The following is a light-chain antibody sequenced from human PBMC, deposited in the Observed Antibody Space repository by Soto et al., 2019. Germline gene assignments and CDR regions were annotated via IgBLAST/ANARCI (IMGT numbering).Light chain of an antibody. V-gene: IGLV1-47*01. CDR3: ASWDDSLSGYV. CDR2: MND. Sequence: QSVLTQPPSASGNPGQRLTISCSGSTSNILRNYVYWYRQLPGTAPRLLISMNDQRPSGVPDRFSGSKSGTSASLAISGLRSEDEFDYYCASWDDSLSGYVFGTGTKVTVL. CDR1: TSNILRNY. J-gene: IGLJ1*01.